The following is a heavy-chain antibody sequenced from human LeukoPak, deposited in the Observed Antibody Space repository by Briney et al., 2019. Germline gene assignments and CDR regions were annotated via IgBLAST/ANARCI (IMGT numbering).Heavy chain of an antibody. CDR1: GYTFIGYH. CDR3: ARPQHNSFWYRPFDF. V-gene: IGHV1-2*02. D-gene: IGHD6-19*01. CDR2: ISPNSGDT. Sequence: ASVKVSCKASGYTFIGYHIHWLRQAPGQGPEWMGWISPNSGDTAYAQKFQGRVTLTRDASFSTAYMELSSLRSDDTAVYYCARPQHNSFWYRPFDFWGQGTLVTVSS. J-gene: IGHJ4*02.